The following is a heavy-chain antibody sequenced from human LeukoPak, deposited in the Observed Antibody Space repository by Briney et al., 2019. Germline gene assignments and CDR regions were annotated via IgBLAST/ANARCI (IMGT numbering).Heavy chain of an antibody. CDR2: IYYGGST. D-gene: IGHD3-22*01. J-gene: IGHJ4*02. V-gene: IGHV4-59*01. Sequence: SETLSLTCTVSGGSIISYYWSWIRQPPVKGREWIGYIYYGGSTAYNPSLKSRVSISKDTSKTPFSLRLSSVTAAHTAVYYCARARLDSRGRFDYWGQGTLVTVSS. CDR3: ARARLDSRGRFDY. CDR1: GGSIISYY.